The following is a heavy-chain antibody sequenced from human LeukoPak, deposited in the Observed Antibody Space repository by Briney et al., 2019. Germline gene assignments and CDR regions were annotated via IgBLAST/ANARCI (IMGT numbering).Heavy chain of an antibody. D-gene: IGHD3-22*01. CDR1: GFXFSSYS. V-gene: IGHV3-21*01. CDR2: ISTSSSYI. CDR3: ARDSSYYYDSFF. Sequence: PGGSLRLSCAASGFXFSSYSINWVRQAPGKGLEWVSSISTSSSYIYYADSVKGRFTVSRDNAKNSLYLQMNSLRAEDTAVYYCARDSSYYYDSFFWGQGTLVTVSS. J-gene: IGHJ4*02.